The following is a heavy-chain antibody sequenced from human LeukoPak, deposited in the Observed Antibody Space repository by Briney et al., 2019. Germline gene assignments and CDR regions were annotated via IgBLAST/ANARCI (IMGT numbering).Heavy chain of an antibody. V-gene: IGHV4-59*12. J-gene: IGHJ4*02. D-gene: IGHD1-26*01. CDR1: GGSISSYY. CDR3: ARENTGSYREFDY. Sequence: SETLSLTCTVSGGSISSYYWSWIRQPPGKGLEWIGYIYYSGSTNYNPSLKSRVTISVDTSKNQFSLKLSSVTAADTAVYYCARENTGSYREFDYWGQGTLVTVSS. CDR2: IYYSGST.